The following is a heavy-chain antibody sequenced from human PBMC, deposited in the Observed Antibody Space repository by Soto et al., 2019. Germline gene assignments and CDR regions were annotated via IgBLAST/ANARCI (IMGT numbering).Heavy chain of an antibody. CDR1: GLSVSDNY. J-gene: IGHJ4*01. CDR2: MYAGGDT. V-gene: IGHV3-53*01. Sequence: PGGSLRLSCGASGLSVSDNYMGWVRQAPGRGLEWVSVMYAGGDTHYADSVKGRFTISRDKSENTLYPQMNSLRDEDTGVYFCVSRIPSWVFDYWGLGTLVTVSS. CDR3: VSRIPSWVFDY. D-gene: IGHD2-21*01.